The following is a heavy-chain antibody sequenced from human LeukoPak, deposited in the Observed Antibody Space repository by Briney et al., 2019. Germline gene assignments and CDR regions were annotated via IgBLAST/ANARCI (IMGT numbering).Heavy chain of an antibody. D-gene: IGHD3-22*01. CDR2: IYYSGST. J-gene: IGHJ4*02. V-gene: IGHV4-30-4*01. CDR1: GGSISSGDYY. Sequence: PSETLSLTCTVSGGSISSGDYYWSWIRQPPGKGLEWIGYIYYSGSTYYNPSLKSRVTISVDTSKNQFFLKLSSVTAADTAVYYCARDQPYYYDSSGYYSDDYWGQGTLVTVSS. CDR3: ARDQPYYYDSSGYYSDDY.